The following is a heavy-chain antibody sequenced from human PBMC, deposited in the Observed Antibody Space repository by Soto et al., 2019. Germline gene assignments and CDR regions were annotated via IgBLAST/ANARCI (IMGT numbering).Heavy chain of an antibody. CDR1: GGTFSSYA. CDR2: IIPIFGTA. D-gene: IGHD3-10*01. Sequence: QVQLVQSGAEVKKPGSSVKVSCKASGGTFSSYAITWVRQAPGQGLEWMGGIIPIFGTANYAQKLQGRVRIPADDYTRTAYMELSGLRSEDMGVYYCAGPPLYPGSGSYPMSYWGQGTLVTVSS. J-gene: IGHJ4*02. CDR3: AGPPLYPGSGSYPMSY. V-gene: IGHV1-69*01.